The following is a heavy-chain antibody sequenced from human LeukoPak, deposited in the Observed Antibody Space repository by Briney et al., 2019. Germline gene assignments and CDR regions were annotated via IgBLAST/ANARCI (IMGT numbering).Heavy chain of an antibody. D-gene: IGHD3-10*01. CDR2: INPNSGGT. Sequence: ASVKVSCTASGYTFTGYYMHWVRQAPGQGLEWMGWINPNSGGTNYAQKFQGRVTMTRDTSISTAYMELSRLRSDDTAVYYCAREIVKGLLWFGELLPWGQGTLVTVSS. V-gene: IGHV1-2*02. CDR3: AREIVKGLLWFGELLP. CDR1: GYTFTGYY. J-gene: IGHJ4*02.